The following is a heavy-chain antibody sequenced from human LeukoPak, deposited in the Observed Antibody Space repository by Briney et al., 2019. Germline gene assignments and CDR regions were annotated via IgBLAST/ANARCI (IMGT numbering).Heavy chain of an antibody. CDR2: ISSNGGST. CDR3: ARGASYLGLDYFDY. V-gene: IGHV3-64*01. D-gene: IGHD2/OR15-2a*01. CDR1: GFTFSRYS. Sequence: GGSLRLSCAASGFTFSRYSMHWVRQAPGKGLEYVSVISSNGGSTYSANSVKGRFTISRDNSKNTLYLQMGSLRAEDMAVYYCARGASYLGLDYFDYWGQGSLVTVSS. J-gene: IGHJ4*02.